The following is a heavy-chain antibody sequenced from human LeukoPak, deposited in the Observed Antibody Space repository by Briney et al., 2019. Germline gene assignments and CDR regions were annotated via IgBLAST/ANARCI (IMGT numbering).Heavy chain of an antibody. J-gene: IGHJ4*02. CDR1: GGSIRSYY. CDR2: MYHSGGT. V-gene: IGHV4-59*01. D-gene: IGHD6-19*01. Sequence: NPSETLSLTCTVSGGSIRSYYWSWIRQPPGKGLEWIAYMYHSGGTNYNPSLKSRVTISVDTSKNQFSLKLSSVTAADTAVYYCARGYSSGWSNYWGQGTLVTVSS. CDR3: ARGYSSGWSNY.